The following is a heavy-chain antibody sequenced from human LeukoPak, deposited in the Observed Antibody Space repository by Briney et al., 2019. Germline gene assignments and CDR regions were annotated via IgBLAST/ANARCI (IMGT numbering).Heavy chain of an antibody. J-gene: IGHJ4*02. CDR2: ISGSGGST. Sequence: PGGSLRLSCAASGFTFSSYAMSWVRQAPGKGLEWVSAISGSGGSTYYADSVKGRFTISRDNSKNTLYLQMNSLRAEDTAVYYCAKAPRDSGSYFPHDYWGQGTLVTVSS. V-gene: IGHV3-23*01. D-gene: IGHD1-26*01. CDR1: GFTFSSYA. CDR3: AKAPRDSGSYFPHDY.